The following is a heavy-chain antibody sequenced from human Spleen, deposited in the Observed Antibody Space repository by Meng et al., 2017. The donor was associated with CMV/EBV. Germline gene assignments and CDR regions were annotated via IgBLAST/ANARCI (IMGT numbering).Heavy chain of an antibody. Sequence: ESLKISCTVSGDSISLYYWGWIRQPPGKGLEWIGYIYSTGTTNYNPSLKSRVTISIDTPKKQFSLNLNSVTAADTAVYYCARVEYYAFWSGFYFEHWGQGMLVTVSS. CDR3: ARVEYYAFWSGFYFEH. CDR2: IYSTGTT. CDR1: GDSISLYY. V-gene: IGHV4-59*12. J-gene: IGHJ4*02. D-gene: IGHD3-3*01.